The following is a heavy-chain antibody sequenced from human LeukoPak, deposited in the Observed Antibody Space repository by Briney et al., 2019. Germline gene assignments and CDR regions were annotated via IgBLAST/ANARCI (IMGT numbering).Heavy chain of an antibody. CDR2: IYYSEST. J-gene: IGHJ4*02. CDR3: ARGSYGDWTRVDY. Sequence: SETLSLTCTVSGGSISSGDYYWSWIRQPPGEGLEWIGYIYYSESTYYNPSLKSRVPISVDTSKNQFSLKLSSVTAADTAVYYCARGSYGDWTRVDYWGQRTLVTVSS. CDR1: GGSISSGDYY. V-gene: IGHV4-30-4*01. D-gene: IGHD4-17*01.